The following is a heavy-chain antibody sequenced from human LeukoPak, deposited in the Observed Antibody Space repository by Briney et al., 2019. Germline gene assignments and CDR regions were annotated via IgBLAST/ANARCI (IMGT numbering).Heavy chain of an antibody. Sequence: SETLSLTCTVSGGSISSYYWSWIRQPPGKGLEGIGYIYYSGSTNYNPSLKSRVTISVDTSKNQFSLKLSSVTAADTAVYYCARDPGYCSSTSCHSFDYWGQGTLVTVSS. CDR1: GGSISSYY. CDR2: IYYSGST. CDR3: ARDPGYCSSTSCHSFDY. J-gene: IGHJ4*02. V-gene: IGHV4-59*01. D-gene: IGHD2-2*01.